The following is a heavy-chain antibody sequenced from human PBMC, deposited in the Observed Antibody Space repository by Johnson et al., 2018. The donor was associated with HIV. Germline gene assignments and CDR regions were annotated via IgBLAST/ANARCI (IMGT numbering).Heavy chain of an antibody. CDR2: IAYDGSNN. CDR1: GFTFSSYG. D-gene: IGHD5-24*01. Sequence: QVQLVESGGGVVQPGRSLRLSCAASGFTFSSYGMHWVRQAPGKGLEWVAVIAYDGSNNYYANSVKGRFPISRDNSKHTLYLQMNSLRAEDTAVYYCAKTNGYLDAFDIWGQGTMVTVSS. CDR3: AKTNGYLDAFDI. J-gene: IGHJ3*02. V-gene: IGHV3-30*18.